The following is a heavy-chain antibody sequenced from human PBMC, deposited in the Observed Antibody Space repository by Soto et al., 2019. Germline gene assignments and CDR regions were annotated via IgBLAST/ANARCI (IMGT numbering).Heavy chain of an antibody. CDR1: GFTFSSYS. D-gene: IGHD6-6*01. J-gene: IGHJ6*02. V-gene: IGHV3-21*01. CDR2: ISSSSSYI. CDR3: ARDYQSSSRPGMDV. Sequence: PGGSLRLSCAASGFTFSSYSMNWVRQAPGKGLEWVSSISSSSSYIYYADSVKGRFTISRDNAKNSLYLQMNSLRAEDAAVYYCARDYQSSSRPGMDVWGQGTTVTVSS.